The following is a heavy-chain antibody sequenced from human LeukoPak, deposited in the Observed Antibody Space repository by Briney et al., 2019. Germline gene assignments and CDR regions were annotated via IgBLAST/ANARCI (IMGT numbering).Heavy chain of an antibody. D-gene: IGHD2-21*01. V-gene: IGHV3-23*01. CDR1: GFTFSSYA. CDR3: AKGVGVVVIGAFGY. J-gene: IGHJ4*02. Sequence: GGSLRLSCAASGFTFSSYAMSWVRQAPGKGLEWVSGISDSGGSTYYADSVKGRFTISRDNSKNTLYLQMNSLRAEDTAVYYCAKGVGVVVIGAFGYWGQGTLVTVSS. CDR2: ISDSGGST.